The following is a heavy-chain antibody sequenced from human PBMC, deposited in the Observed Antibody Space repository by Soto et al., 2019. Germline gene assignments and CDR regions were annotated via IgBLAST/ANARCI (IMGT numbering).Heavy chain of an antibody. CDR3: ARSQGVVADVDY. Sequence: QLQLQESGPGLVKPSETLSLTCTVSGGSISSSSYYWGWIRQPPGKGLEWIGSIYYSGSTYYNPSLKRRVTISVDTSKNQFSLKLSSVTAADTAVYYCARSQGVVADVDYWGQGTLVTVSS. V-gene: IGHV4-39*01. J-gene: IGHJ4*02. CDR2: IYYSGST. D-gene: IGHD2-15*01. CDR1: GGSISSSSYY.